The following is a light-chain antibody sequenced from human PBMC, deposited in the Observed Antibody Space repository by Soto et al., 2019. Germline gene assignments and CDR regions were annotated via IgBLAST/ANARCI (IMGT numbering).Light chain of an antibody. CDR1: SSDVGGYNY. CDR2: DVN. V-gene: IGLV2-14*01. J-gene: IGLJ2*01. CDR3: SSYTSSSTLAV. Sequence: QSALTQPASVSGSPGQSITISCTGTSSDVGGYNYVSWYQQDPGKAPKLMIYDVNNRPSGVSNRFSGSKSGNTASLPISGLQAEDEAYYYCSSYTSSSTLAVFGGGTQLTVL.